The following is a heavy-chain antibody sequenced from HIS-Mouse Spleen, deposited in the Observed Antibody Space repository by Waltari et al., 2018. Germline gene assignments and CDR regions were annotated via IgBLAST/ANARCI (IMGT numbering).Heavy chain of an antibody. CDR2: IYYSGST. CDR1: GGSISSYY. D-gene: IGHD6-13*01. V-gene: IGHV4-59*01. Sequence: QVQLQESGPGLVKPSETLSLTCTVSGGSISSYYWSWIRQPPGKGLEWIGYIYYSGSTNYTPSLKSRVTISVDTSKNQFSLKLSSVTTADTAVYYCARWVGSSWFDYWGQGTLVTVSS. J-gene: IGHJ4*02. CDR3: ARWVGSSWFDY.